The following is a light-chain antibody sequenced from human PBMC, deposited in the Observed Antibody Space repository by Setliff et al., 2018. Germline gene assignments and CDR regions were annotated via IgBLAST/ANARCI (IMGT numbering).Light chain of an antibody. Sequence: DIVMTQSPDSLAVSLGERATINCKSSQSVLYSSNNKNYLAWYQQKPGQPPKLLIYWAATRESGVPDRFIGSGSGTDFTLTISSLQAEDVAVYYCQQYYSSPPWTFGQGTKVDIK. V-gene: IGKV4-1*01. CDR1: QSVLYSSNNKNY. CDR3: QQYYSSPPWT. J-gene: IGKJ1*01. CDR2: WAA.